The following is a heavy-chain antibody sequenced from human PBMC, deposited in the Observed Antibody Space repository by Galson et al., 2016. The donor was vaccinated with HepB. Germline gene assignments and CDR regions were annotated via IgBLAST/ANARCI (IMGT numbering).Heavy chain of an antibody. CDR1: GFTVSDNY. CDR2: IYSAGAT. Sequence: SLRLSCAASGFTVSDNYMTWVRQAPGKGLEWVSLIYSAGATYYADSVKGRFTISRDNSKNTLFLQMNNLRAEDTAVYYCARGQRYSYLYGMDVWGQGTTVTVSS. J-gene: IGHJ6*02. D-gene: IGHD5-18*01. V-gene: IGHV3-53*01. CDR3: ARGQRYSYLYGMDV.